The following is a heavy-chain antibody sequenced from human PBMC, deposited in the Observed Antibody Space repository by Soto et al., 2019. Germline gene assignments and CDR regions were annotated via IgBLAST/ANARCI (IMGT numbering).Heavy chain of an antibody. D-gene: IGHD3-16*01. CDR1: GFTFRSYV. Sequence: QVQLVESGGGVVQPGTSLRVSCVGSGFTFRSYVIHWVRQAPGKGLEWVALTSYDGSNKYYGDSVRGRFTISRDNSRNSVDLQMDSLRGEDTAFYFCARWGTTGGLDVWGQGTLVSVS. CDR2: TSYDGSNK. J-gene: IGHJ1*01. CDR3: ARWGTTGGLDV. V-gene: IGHV3-30*19.